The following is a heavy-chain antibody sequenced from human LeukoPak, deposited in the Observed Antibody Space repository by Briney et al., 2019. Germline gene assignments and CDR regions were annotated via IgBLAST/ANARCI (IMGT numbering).Heavy chain of an antibody. CDR3: TRGIAVTGFDP. V-gene: IGHV3-74*01. D-gene: IGHD3-9*01. J-gene: IGHJ5*02. CDR2: INTDGSFT. CDR1: GFTFSSYW. Sequence: GGSRRLSCAASGFTFSSYWMHWVRQVPGEGLVWVAHINTDGSFTTYADSVKARCTMHRDNAKNTLYLQMNSLRAEDTAVYYCTRGIAVTGFDPWGPGTLVTVSS.